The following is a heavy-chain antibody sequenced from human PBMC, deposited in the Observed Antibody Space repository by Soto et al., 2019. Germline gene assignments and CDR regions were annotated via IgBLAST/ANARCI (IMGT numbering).Heavy chain of an antibody. Sequence: GSLRLSCAASGFTFSRYSMNWVRQAPGKGLEWVSSISSSSSYIYYADSVKGRFTISRDNAKNSLYLQMNSLRAEDTAVYYCARVQLSNYGMDVWGQGTTVTVSS. CDR2: ISSSSSYI. J-gene: IGHJ6*02. D-gene: IGHD1-1*01. CDR1: GFTFSRYS. V-gene: IGHV3-21*01. CDR3: ARVQLSNYGMDV.